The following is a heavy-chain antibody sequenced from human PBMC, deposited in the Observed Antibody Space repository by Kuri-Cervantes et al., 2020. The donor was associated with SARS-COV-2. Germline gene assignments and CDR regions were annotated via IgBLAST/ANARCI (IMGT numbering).Heavy chain of an antibody. D-gene: IGHD1-20*01. CDR1: GFTFSSYS. Sequence: GESLKISCAASGFTFSSYSMNWVRQAPGKGLEWVSSISSSSSYIYYADSVKGRFTISGDNAENSLYLQMNSLRAEDTAVYYCAREGDRITSDYYFDYWGQGTLVTVSS. V-gene: IGHV3-21*01. J-gene: IGHJ4*02. CDR2: ISSSSSYI. CDR3: AREGDRITSDYYFDY.